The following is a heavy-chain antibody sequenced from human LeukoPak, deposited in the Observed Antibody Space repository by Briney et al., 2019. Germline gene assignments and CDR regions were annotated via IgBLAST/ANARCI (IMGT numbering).Heavy chain of an antibody. CDR2: INPNSGGT. Sequence: GASVKVSCKASGYTFTGYYMHWVRQAPGQGLEWMGWINPNSGGTNYAQKFQGRVTMTRDTSISTAYMELSRLRSDDTAVYYCARAFIAAAHLKRRSNWFDPWGQGTLVTVSS. CDR1: GYTFTGYY. V-gene: IGHV1-2*02. J-gene: IGHJ5*02. CDR3: ARAFIAAAHLKRRSNWFDP. D-gene: IGHD6-13*01.